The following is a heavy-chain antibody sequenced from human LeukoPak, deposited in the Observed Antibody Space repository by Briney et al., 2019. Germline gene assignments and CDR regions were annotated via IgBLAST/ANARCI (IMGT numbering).Heavy chain of an antibody. V-gene: IGHV1-18*01. D-gene: IGHD5-18*01. CDR3: ARNRGYSYGYGDY. CDR1: GGTFSSYA. J-gene: IGHJ4*02. CDR2: ISPYNGNT. Sequence: APVKVSCKASGGTFSSYAISWVRQAPGQGLEWMGWISPYNGNTDYAQKLQGRVTMATDTSTSTAYMELRSLRSDDTAVYYCARNRGYSYGYGDYWGQGTLVTVSS.